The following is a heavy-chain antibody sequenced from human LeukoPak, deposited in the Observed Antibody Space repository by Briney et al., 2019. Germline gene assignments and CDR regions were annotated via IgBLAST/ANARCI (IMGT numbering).Heavy chain of an antibody. V-gene: IGHV3-30*02. CDR3: ARDRLSRGYSGSYYGFDAFDI. J-gene: IGHJ3*02. D-gene: IGHD1-26*01. CDR2: IRDDGSDK. CDR1: GFNFKNYG. Sequence: GGSLRLSCAASGFNFKNYGLHWVRQAPGKGLEWVAFIRDDGSDKRYGDSVRGRFSISRDNSKNSLYLQMNDLRSDDTAVYYCARDRLSRGYSGSYYGFDAFDIWGQGTMVTVSS.